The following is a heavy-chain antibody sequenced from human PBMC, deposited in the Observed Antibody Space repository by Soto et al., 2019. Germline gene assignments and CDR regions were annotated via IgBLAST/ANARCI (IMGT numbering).Heavy chain of an antibody. V-gene: IGHV3-9*01. CDR2: IDWNSGST. D-gene: IGHD1-26*01. CDR1: GFRFDDFA. J-gene: IGHJ6*02. CDR3: VKGRGSYFVYFGLDV. Sequence: EVQLVESGGGLVQSGRSRRLSCVASGFRFDDFAMHWVRQAPGKGLEWVSSIDWNSGSTAYADSVKGRFTVFRDNARKSLDLQMNSLRVEDTALYYCVKGRGSYFVYFGLDVWGPGTTVTVSS.